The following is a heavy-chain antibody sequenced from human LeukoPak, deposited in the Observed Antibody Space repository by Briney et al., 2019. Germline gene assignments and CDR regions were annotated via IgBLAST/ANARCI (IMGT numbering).Heavy chain of an antibody. J-gene: IGHJ4*02. V-gene: IGHV3-30*03. CDR3: ASYYDSTFDY. CDR1: GIAVSSNY. D-gene: IGHD3-22*01. CDR2: ISYDGSDK. Sequence: PGGSLRLSCAASGIAVSSNYMAWVRQAPGKGLEWVATISYDGSDKYYADSVRGRFTISRDNSKNTLYLQMNSLRAEDTAVYYCASYYDSTFDYWGQGTLVTVSS.